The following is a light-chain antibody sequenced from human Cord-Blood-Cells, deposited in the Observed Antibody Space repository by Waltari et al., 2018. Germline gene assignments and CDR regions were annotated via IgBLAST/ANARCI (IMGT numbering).Light chain of an antibody. J-gene: IGLJ3*02. CDR2: EVS. V-gene: IGLV2-8*01. CDR1: SSAVGGYKY. CDR3: SSYAGSNNLV. Sequence: QSALTHSPSASGSPGQPVTIYCTGTSSAVGGYKYVSWYQQHPGKAPKRMIYEVSTRPSGVPDRFFGSKSGNTASLTVAGLQAEDEADYYCSSYAGSNNLVFGGGTKLTVL.